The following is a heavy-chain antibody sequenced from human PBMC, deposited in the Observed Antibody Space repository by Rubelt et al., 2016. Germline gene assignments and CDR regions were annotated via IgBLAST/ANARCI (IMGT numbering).Heavy chain of an antibody. CDR3: AKEFLLIRGPEGN. Sequence: FTISRDNSKNTLYLQMNSLRAEDTAVYYCAKEFLLIRGPEGNWGQGTLVTVSS. D-gene: IGHD2-21*01. V-gene: IGHV3-30*02. J-gene: IGHJ4*02.